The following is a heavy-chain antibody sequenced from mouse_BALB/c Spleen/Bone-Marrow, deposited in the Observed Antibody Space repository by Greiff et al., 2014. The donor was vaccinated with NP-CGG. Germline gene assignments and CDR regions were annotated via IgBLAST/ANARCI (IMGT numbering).Heavy chain of an antibody. CDR2: ISCYNGAT. Sequence: LVKTGASVKISCKASGYSFTGYYMHWVKQSHGKSLEWIGYISCYNGATSYNQKFKGKATFTVDTSSSTAYMQFYSQTYEDSAVYYCARSCGAYGSDGGYYFDYWGQGTTLTVSS. CDR3: ARSCGAYGSDGGYYFDY. D-gene: IGHD2-2*01. J-gene: IGHJ2*01. V-gene: IGHV1S34*01. CDR1: GYSFTGYY.